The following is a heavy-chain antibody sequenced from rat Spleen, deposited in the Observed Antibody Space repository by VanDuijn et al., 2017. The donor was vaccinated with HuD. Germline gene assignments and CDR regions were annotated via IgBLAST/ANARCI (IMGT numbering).Heavy chain of an antibody. CDR1: GFSLTNYD. CDR2: MWGHGGT. D-gene: IGHD1-1*01. J-gene: IGHJ1*01. Sequence: QVQLKESGPGLVQPSQTLSLTCTVSGFSLTNYDVYWVRQPPGKGLEWMGTMWGHGGTHYNSALKSRLSISRDTSASQVFLKMNSLQTEDTAIYFCARSTTVDWYFDFWGPGTMVTVSS. V-gene: IGHV2-1*01. CDR3: ARSTTVDWYFDF.